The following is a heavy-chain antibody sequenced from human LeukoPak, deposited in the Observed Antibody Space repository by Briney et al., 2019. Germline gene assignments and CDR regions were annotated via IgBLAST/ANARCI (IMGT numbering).Heavy chain of an antibody. CDR3: ARVLSGAKRVYYFDY. Sequence: GGSLSLSCAPSGFTFSSFSMNWVRQAPGKGLEWVSSISSSSSYIYYAGSVKGRFTISRDNAKNSLYLQTDSLRAEDTAVYYCARVLSGAKRVYYFDYWGQGTVVTVSS. CDR1: GFTFSSFS. V-gene: IGHV3-21*01. D-gene: IGHD6-25*01. J-gene: IGHJ4*02. CDR2: ISSSSSYI.